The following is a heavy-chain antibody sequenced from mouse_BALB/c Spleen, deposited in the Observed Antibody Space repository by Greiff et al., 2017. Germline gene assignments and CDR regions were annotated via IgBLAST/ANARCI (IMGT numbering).Heavy chain of an antibody. J-gene: IGHJ2*01. D-gene: IGHD1-1*01. CDR3: ARQGFITTSYFDY. V-gene: IGHV5-12-2*01. CDR2: ISNGGGST. Sequence: EVQGVESGGGLVQPGGSLKLSCAASGFTFSSYTMSWVRQTPEKRLEWVAYISNGGGSTYYPDTVKGRFTISRDNAKNTLYLQMSSLKSEDTAMYYCARQGFITTSYFDYWGQGTTLTVSS. CDR1: GFTFSSYT.